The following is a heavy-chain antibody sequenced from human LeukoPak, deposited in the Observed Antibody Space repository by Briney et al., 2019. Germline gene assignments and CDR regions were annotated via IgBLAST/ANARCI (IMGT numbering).Heavy chain of an antibody. D-gene: IGHD3-22*01. CDR3: ARDRYYYDSSGWNWFDP. CDR1: GGSISSYY. J-gene: IGHJ5*02. CDR2: IYYSGST. V-gene: IGHV4-59*01. Sequence: PSETLSLTCTVSGGSISSYYWSWIRQPPGKGPEWIGYIYYSGSTNYNPSLKSRVTISVDTSKNQFSLKLSSVTAADTAVYYCARDRYYYDSSGWNWFDPWGQGTLVTVSS.